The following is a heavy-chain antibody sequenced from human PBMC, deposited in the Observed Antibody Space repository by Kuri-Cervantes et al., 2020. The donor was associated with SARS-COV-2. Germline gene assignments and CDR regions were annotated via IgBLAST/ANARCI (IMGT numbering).Heavy chain of an antibody. J-gene: IGHJ6*02. CDR1: GITFSSYR. D-gene: IGHD3-10*01. Sequence: GESLKISCAAFGITFSSYRKNWVRQAPGKELEWVSYISSSSSTIYYADSVKGRFTISRDNAKNSLYLQMNSLRAEDTAVYYCARDEWHYYGSGSYGHRYYYYGMDVWGQGTTVTVSS. CDR2: ISSSSSTI. V-gene: IGHV3-48*01. CDR3: ARDEWHYYGSGSYGHRYYYYGMDV.